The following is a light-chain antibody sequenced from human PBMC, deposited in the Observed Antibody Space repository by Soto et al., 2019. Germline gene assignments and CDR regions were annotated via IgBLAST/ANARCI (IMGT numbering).Light chain of an antibody. CDR2: KEY. V-gene: IGKV1-5*03. J-gene: IGKJ1*01. CDR1: QNINTW. CDR3: QQYNNYQWT. Sequence: DIQMTLSTSTLSASVGDRVTISCRAIQNINTWLGWLQQKPGKAPKLLIYKEYTLESGDTSRFSGSGSGTEFTLTIDGLWSFDYATNDCQQYNNYQWTFAQGARVDI.